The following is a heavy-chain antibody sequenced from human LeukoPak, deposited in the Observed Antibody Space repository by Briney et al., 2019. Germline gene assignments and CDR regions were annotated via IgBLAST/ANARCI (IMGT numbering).Heavy chain of an antibody. Sequence: GGSLRLSCAASGFTFSSYGMGWVRQAPGKGLEWVSTISGSGGSTYYADSVKGRFTISRDNSKNTLYLQMNSLRAEDTAVYYCAKAPPRGWLGRGWDYWGQGTLVTVSS. CDR3: AKAPPRGWLGRGWDY. J-gene: IGHJ4*02. CDR1: GFTFSSYG. CDR2: ISGSGGST. V-gene: IGHV3-23*01. D-gene: IGHD6-19*01.